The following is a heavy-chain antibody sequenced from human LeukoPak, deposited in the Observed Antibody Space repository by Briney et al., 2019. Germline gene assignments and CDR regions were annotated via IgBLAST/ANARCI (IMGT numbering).Heavy chain of an antibody. J-gene: IGHJ4*02. CDR3: ARDRWLRPYYFDY. Sequence: GASVKVSCKASGYTFTSYAMHWVRQAPGQRLEWMGWINAGNGNTKYSQKFQGRVTITRDTSAGIAYMELSSLRSEDTAVYYCARDRWLRPYYFDYWGQGTLVTVSS. V-gene: IGHV1-3*01. D-gene: IGHD5-12*01. CDR1: GYTFTSYA. CDR2: INAGNGNT.